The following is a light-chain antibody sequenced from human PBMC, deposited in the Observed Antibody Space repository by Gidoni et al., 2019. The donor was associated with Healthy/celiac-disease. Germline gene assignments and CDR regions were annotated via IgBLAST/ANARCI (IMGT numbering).Light chain of an antibody. CDR3: AAWDDSLNGDVV. J-gene: IGLJ2*01. CDR1: SSNIGSNT. CDR2: SNN. V-gene: IGLV1-44*01. Sequence: QSVLTQPPSASGTPGQRVTISCSGSSSNIGSNTVNWYQQRPGTAPKLLIYSNNQRPSGVPDRFSCSKSGTSASLAISGLQSEDEADYYCAAWDDSLNGDVVFGGGTKLTVL.